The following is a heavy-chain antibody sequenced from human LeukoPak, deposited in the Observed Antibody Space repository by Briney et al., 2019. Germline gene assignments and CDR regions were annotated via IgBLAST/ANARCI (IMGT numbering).Heavy chain of an antibody. Sequence: PGGSLRLSCAASGFTFSDYTIHWVRQAPGKRLQSVSAITSNGAYTHYADSVNGRFTISRDNSRNAVFLQMGGLRIEDMAVYYCARVKMGATVSDYYYYYMDVWGKGTTVTVSS. CDR1: GFTFSDYT. D-gene: IGHD1-26*01. CDR2: ITSNGAYT. J-gene: IGHJ6*03. V-gene: IGHV3-64*02. CDR3: ARVKMGATVSDYYYYYMDV.